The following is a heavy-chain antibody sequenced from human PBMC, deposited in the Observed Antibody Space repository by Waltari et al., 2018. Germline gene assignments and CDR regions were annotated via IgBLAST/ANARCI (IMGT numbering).Heavy chain of an antibody. CDR1: GFTFSWYS. CDR2: ISGDGTTD. V-gene: IGHV3-30*19. Sequence: QVHLVESGGGVVQPGRSLRLSCAASGFTFSWYSVNWVRQAPGKGLEWVAFISGDGTTDHYADSVKGRFTISRDNSKNTLFLQMNSLKPEDTAIYYCARRSSTGVFRALDIWGQGTMVSVSS. J-gene: IGHJ3*02. CDR3: ARRSSTGVFRALDI. D-gene: IGHD2-2*01.